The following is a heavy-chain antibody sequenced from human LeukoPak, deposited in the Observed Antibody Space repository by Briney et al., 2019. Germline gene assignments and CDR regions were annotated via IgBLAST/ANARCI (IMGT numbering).Heavy chain of an antibody. CDR1: GGSISSGRYY. Sequence: SQTLSLTCTVAGGSISSGRYYWSWIRQPAGKGLEWIGRIYTSGTTNYNPSLKSRVTISVDTSKHQCSLKLSSVTAADTAVYYCARRRTPGIAAAGGKRLDAFDIWGQGTMVTVSS. D-gene: IGHD6-13*01. J-gene: IGHJ3*02. V-gene: IGHV4-61*02. CDR3: ARRRTPGIAAAGGKRLDAFDI. CDR2: IYTSGTT.